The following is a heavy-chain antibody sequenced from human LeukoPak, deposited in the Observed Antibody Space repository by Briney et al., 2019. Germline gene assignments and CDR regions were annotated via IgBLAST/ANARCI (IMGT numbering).Heavy chain of an antibody. D-gene: IGHD5-18*01. Sequence: GSLRLSCTGSGFTFGDYAMSWVRQAPGKGLEWVGFIRRRGYGGTIEYAAPVRGRFTISRDDSKSIAYLQMNSLKAEDTAVYYCARDRTSRGYSCGVDYWGQGTLVTVSP. CDR1: GFTFGDYA. J-gene: IGHJ4*02. CDR2: IRRRGYGGTI. V-gene: IGHV3-49*04. CDR3: ARDRTSRGYSCGVDY.